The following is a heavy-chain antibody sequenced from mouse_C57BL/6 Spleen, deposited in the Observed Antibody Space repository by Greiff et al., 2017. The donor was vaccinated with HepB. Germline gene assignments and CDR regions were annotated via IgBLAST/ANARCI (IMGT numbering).Heavy chain of an antibody. Sequence: EVQLQESGPGLVKPSQSLSLTCTVTGYSITSGYGWNWIRQFPGNKLEWMGYISYSGSTNYNPSLKSRISITRYSSKNQFFLQLNSLTTEDTATYYCARTARIKYWGQGTTLTVSS. D-gene: IGHD1-2*01. J-gene: IGHJ2*01. CDR2: ISYSGST. V-gene: IGHV3-2*02. CDR1: GYSITSGYG. CDR3: ARTARIKY.